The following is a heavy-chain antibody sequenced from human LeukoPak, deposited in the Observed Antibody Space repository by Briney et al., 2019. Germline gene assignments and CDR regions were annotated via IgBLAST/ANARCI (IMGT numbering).Heavy chain of an antibody. J-gene: IGHJ6*03. CDR2: IYYSGYT. D-gene: IGHD2-2*01. Sequence: SETLSLTCTVSGGSISSYYWSWIRQPPGKGLEWIGYIYYSGYTNYNPSLKSRVTISVDTSKNQFSLKLSSVTAADTAVYYCARRRSTSPYYYYYYMDVWGKGTTVTISS. V-gene: IGHV4-59*12. CDR3: ARRRSTSPYYYYYYMDV. CDR1: GGSISSYY.